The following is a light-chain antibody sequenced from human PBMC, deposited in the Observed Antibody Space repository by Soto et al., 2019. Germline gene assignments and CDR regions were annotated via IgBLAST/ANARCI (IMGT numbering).Light chain of an antibody. CDR2: GAS. Sequence: EVVLTQSPATVSLSPGERATLSCRASQSVYTYLAWYQQKPGQAPRLLIYGASSRATGIPDRFSGSGSGTDFTLTISRLEPEDFAVYYCQQYGSSPRTFGQGTKVDIK. V-gene: IGKV3-20*01. J-gene: IGKJ1*01. CDR1: QSVYTY. CDR3: QQYGSSPRT.